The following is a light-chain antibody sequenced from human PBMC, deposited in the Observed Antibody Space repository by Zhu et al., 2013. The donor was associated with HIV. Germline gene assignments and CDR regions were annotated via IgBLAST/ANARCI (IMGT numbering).Light chain of an antibody. CDR3: QQRSKWPPFT. V-gene: IGKV3-15*01. J-gene: IGKJ2*01. CDR2: DAS. CDR1: QSVSTN. Sequence: EIVMTQSPATLSVSPGERATLSCRASQSVSTNLAWYQQKPGQAPRLLIYDASTTATGIPARFSGSGSGTEFTLTISSLQSEDFALYYCQQRSKWPPFTFGQGTKLEIK.